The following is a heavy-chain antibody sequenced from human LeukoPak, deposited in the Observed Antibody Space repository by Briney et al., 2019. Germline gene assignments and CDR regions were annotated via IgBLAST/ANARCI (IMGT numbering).Heavy chain of an antibody. Sequence: ASVKVSCKASGYTFTGYYMHWVRQAPGQGLEWMGWINPNSGGTNYAQKFQGRVTMTRDTSISTAYMELSGLRSDDTAVYYCARDCLCGYSSSPTNYYMDVWGKGTTVTVSS. CDR1: GYTFTGYY. CDR3: ARDCLCGYSSSPTNYYMDV. J-gene: IGHJ6*03. V-gene: IGHV1-2*02. CDR2: INPNSGGT. D-gene: IGHD6-13*01.